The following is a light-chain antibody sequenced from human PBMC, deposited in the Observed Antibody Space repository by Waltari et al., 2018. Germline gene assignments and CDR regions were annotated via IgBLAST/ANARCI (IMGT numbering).Light chain of an antibody. CDR1: SSNIGNYL. J-gene: IGLJ2*01. V-gene: IGLV1-51*01. CDR2: DNY. CDR3: ATWDNSLTAVV. Sequence: QSVLTQPPSVSAAPGQKVTISCSGSSSNIGNYLVSWYHQLPGATPKLLIYDNYKRPSGIPDRFSASKSGTSATLDLTGLQIGDEADYYCATWDNSLTAVVFGGGTKLTVL.